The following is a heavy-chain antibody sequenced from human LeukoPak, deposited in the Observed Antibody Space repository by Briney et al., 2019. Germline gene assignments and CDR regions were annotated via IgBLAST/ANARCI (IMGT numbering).Heavy chain of an antibody. Sequence: GGPLRLSCAPSGFTFSYYGIHWVRQAPGKGLEWVAVMWSDGIRKYYTDSVKGRFTVSRDTSKNTQYLEMSSLRVEDTAVYYCTRDADTSGHYDIFDIWGQGTMVTVSS. D-gene: IGHD6-19*01. CDR2: MWSDGIRK. J-gene: IGHJ3*02. V-gene: IGHV3-33*01. CDR1: GFTFSYYG. CDR3: TRDADTSGHYDIFDI.